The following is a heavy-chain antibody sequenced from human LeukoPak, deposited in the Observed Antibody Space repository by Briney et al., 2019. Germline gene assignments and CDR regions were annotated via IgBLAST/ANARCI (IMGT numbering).Heavy chain of an antibody. J-gene: IGHJ4*02. CDR2: INHSGST. CDR3: ARGPLADY. V-gene: IGHV4-34*01. Sequence: SETLSLTCAVYGGSFSGCYWSWIRQPPGKGLEWIGEINHSGSTNYNPSLKSRVTISVDTSKNQFSLKLSSVTAADTAVYYCARGPLADYWGQGTLVTVSS. D-gene: IGHD3-3*02. CDR1: GGSFSGCY.